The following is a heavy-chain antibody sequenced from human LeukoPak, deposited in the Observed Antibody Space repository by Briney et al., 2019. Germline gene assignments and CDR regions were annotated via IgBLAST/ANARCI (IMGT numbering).Heavy chain of an antibody. CDR3: ARDYYHDSSGHYYDAFDI. CDR2: ISSYNGYT. CDR1: GFTFSSYG. V-gene: IGHV1-18*01. D-gene: IGHD3-22*01. J-gene: IGHJ3*02. Sequence: ASVKVSCKASGFTFSSYGISWVRQAPGQGLEWMGWISSYNGYTKYTQKFQGRVTMTTDTFTSTAYMELRSLRSDDTAVYYCARDYYHDSSGHYYDAFDIWGQGTMVTASS.